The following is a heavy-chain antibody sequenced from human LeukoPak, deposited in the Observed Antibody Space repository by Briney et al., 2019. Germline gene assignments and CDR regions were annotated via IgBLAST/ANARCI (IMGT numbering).Heavy chain of an antibody. D-gene: IGHD6-6*01. CDR1: GYTFTSYG. Sequence: ASVKVSCKASGYTFTSYGISWVRQAPGQGLEWMGWISAYNGNTNYAQRLQGRVTMTTDTSTSTAYMELRSLRSDDTAVYYCARDTDIAARPWYYYYMDVWGKETTVTVSS. J-gene: IGHJ6*03. CDR2: ISAYNGNT. CDR3: ARDTDIAARPWYYYYMDV. V-gene: IGHV1-18*01.